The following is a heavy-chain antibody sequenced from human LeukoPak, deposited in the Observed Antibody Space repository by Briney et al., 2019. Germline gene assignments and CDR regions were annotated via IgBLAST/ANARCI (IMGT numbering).Heavy chain of an antibody. CDR1: GGTFISYA. CDR3: ATSRSISGYGPYYYYYMDV. J-gene: IGHJ6*03. CDR2: IIPIFGTA. Sequence: GASVKVSFKASGGTFISYAISWVRQAPGQGLEWMGGIIPIFGTANYAQKFQGRVTITADESTSTAYMELSSLRSEDTAVYYCATSRSISGYGPYYYYYMDVWGKGTTVTISS. D-gene: IGHD5-12*01. V-gene: IGHV1-69*13.